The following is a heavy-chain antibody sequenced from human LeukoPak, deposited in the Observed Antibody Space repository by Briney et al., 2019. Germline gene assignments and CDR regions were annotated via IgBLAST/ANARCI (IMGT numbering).Heavy chain of an antibody. Sequence: PGGSLRLSCAASGFTFSDYAMSWVRQAPGKGLEWVSSISSSGGRTYYADSVKGRFTVSRDNSNNTLYLQMNSLRAEDTALYYCAKDPTYYASGSYFEYWGQGTLVTVSS. V-gene: IGHV3-23*01. CDR3: AKDPTYYASGSYFEY. CDR2: ISSSGGRT. CDR1: GFTFSDYA. J-gene: IGHJ4*02. D-gene: IGHD3-10*01.